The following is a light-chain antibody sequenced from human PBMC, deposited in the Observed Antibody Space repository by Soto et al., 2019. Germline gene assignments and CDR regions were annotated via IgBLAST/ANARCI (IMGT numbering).Light chain of an antibody. CDR3: QQYKDWPLT. Sequence: EIVMPQSPATLSVSPGERATLFCRASQSVSSTLAWYQQKPGQAPRLLIYAASTRATGFPARFSGSGSGTEFTLTISSLQSEDFAVYYCQQYKDWPLTFGGGTNVEIK. CDR2: AAS. J-gene: IGKJ4*01. V-gene: IGKV3-15*01. CDR1: QSVSST.